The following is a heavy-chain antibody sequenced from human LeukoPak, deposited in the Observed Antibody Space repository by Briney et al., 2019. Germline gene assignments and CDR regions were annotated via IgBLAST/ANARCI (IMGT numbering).Heavy chain of an antibody. CDR3: ARGDYGGSADY. Sequence: GASVKVSCKASGYTFNIYGINWVRQAPGQGLEWMGWISGYNGNTKYAQKSQGRVTMTTDTSTGTAYMELRSLRSDDTAVFYCARGDYGGSADYWGQGTLVTVSS. CDR1: GYTFNIYG. D-gene: IGHD4-23*01. V-gene: IGHV1-18*01. J-gene: IGHJ4*02. CDR2: ISGYNGNT.